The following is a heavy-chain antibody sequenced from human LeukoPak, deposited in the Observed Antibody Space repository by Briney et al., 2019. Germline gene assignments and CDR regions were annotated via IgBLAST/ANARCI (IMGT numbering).Heavy chain of an antibody. CDR2: ISGSGGST. D-gene: IGHD3-22*01. CDR3: ARRTYDSSGFDY. J-gene: IGHJ4*02. V-gene: IGHV3-23*01. CDR1: GFSFSSYS. Sequence: GGALRLSCAASGFSFSSYSMNWVRQAPGKGLEWVSAISGSGGSTYYADSVKGRFTLSRDNSKNTLYLQMNSLRAEDTAVYYCARRTYDSSGFDYWGQGTLVTVSS.